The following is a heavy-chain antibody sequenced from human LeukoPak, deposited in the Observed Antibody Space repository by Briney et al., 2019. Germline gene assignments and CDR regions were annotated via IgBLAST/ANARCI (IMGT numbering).Heavy chain of an antibody. V-gene: IGHV4-59*01. CDR3: GGDPHTSSHPDY. CDR1: GGSIRTYY. CDR2: VYYTGTT. J-gene: IGHJ4*02. Sequence: KPSETLSLTCTVSGGSIRTYYWHWLRQPPGKGLESIGYVYYTGTTHSSPSLKSRVTISVDTTKNQFSLKLRSVPAADTAVYYCGGDPHTSSHPDYWGQGTLVTVSS. D-gene: IGHD6-13*01.